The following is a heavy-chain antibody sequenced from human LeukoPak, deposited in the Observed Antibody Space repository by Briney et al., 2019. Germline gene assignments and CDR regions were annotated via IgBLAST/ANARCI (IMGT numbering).Heavy chain of an antibody. CDR1: GYTFTGCY. CDR3: ARDPEIAVAGTQGAFDI. Sequence: GASVKVSCKASGYTFTGCYMHWVRQAPGQGLEWMGWINPNSGGTNYAQKFQGRVTMTRDTSISTAYMELSRLRSDDTAVYYCARDPEIAVAGTQGAFDIWGQGIMVTVSS. V-gene: IGHV1-2*02. J-gene: IGHJ3*02. CDR2: INPNSGGT. D-gene: IGHD6-19*01.